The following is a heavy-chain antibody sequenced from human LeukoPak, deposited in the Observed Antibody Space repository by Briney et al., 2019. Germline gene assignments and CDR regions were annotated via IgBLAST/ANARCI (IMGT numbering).Heavy chain of an antibody. CDR2: IYYSGST. CDR3: ARVRDGDIDY. V-gene: IGHV4-59*01. CDR1: GGSFSGYY. D-gene: IGHD5-24*01. Sequence: SETLSLTCAVYGGSFSGYYWSWIRQPPGKGLEWIGYIYYSGSTNYNPSLKSRVTISVDTSKNQFSLKLSSVTAADTAVYYCARVRDGDIDYWGQGTLVTVSS. J-gene: IGHJ4*02.